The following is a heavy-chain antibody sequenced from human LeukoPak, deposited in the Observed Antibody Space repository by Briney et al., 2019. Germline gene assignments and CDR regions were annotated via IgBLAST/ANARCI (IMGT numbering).Heavy chain of an antibody. CDR1: GGTFSSYA. V-gene: IGHV1-69*13. Sequence: SVEVSCKASGGTFSSYAISWVRQAPGQGLEWMGGIIPIFGTANYAQKFQGRVTITADESTSTAYMELSSLRSEDTAVYYCASPPEGGYCSGGSCYFFDYWGQGALVTVSS. CDR3: ASPPEGGYCSGGSCYFFDY. J-gene: IGHJ4*02. D-gene: IGHD2-15*01. CDR2: IIPIFGTA.